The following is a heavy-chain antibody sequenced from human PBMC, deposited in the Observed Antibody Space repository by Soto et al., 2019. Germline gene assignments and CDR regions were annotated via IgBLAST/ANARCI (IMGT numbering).Heavy chain of an antibody. CDR3: ASGGITIFGVVLEGYNWFDA. CDR1: GYTFTSYD. J-gene: IGHJ5*02. V-gene: IGHV1-8*01. Sequence: ASVEVSCKASGYTFTSYDINWVRQATGQGLEWMGWMNPNSGNTVYAQKFQGRVTMTRNTSISTADMELSRVRSEGTAVYYCASGGITIFGVVLEGYNWFDAWGQGTLVPVSS. CDR2: MNPNSGNT. D-gene: IGHD3-3*01.